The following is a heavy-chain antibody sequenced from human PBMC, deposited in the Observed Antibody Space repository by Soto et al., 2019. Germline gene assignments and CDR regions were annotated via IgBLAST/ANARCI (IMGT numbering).Heavy chain of an antibody. J-gene: IGHJ4*02. CDR1: GFTFSSYA. CDR3: AKTDRGFYYDSSGYYAY. CDR2: ISGNGGST. V-gene: IGHV3-23*01. Sequence: EVQLLESGGGLVQPGGSLRLSCAASGFTFSSYAMSWVRQAPGKGLEWVSAISGNGGSTYYADSVKGRFTISRDNSKNTLYLQMNSLRAEDTAVYYCAKTDRGFYYDSSGYYAYWGQGTLVTVSS. D-gene: IGHD3-22*01.